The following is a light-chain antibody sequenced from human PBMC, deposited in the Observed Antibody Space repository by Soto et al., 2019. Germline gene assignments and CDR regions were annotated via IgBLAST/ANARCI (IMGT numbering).Light chain of an antibody. CDR2: GAS. CDR1: QSVSTN. J-gene: IGKJ1*01. Sequence: DIVMTQSPASLSVPPGERATLSCRASQSVSTNFAWYLQKPGQAPRLLIYGASTRATGIPARFSGSGSGTEFTLTISSLQSEDFAVYYCQQYNNWPRTFGQGTKVDIK. V-gene: IGKV3-15*01. CDR3: QQYNNWPRT.